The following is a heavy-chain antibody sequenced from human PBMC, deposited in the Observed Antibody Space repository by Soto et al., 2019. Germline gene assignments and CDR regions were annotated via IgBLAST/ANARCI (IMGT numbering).Heavy chain of an antibody. CDR1: GFTFSSYA. D-gene: IGHD2-15*01. V-gene: IGHV3-23*01. CDR3: ATQPHPDMGDWFDP. CDR2: ISGSGGST. Sequence: GGSLRLSCAASGFTFSSYAMSWVRQAPGKGLEWVSAISGSGGSTYYADSVKGRFTISRDNSKNTLYLQMNSLRAEDTAVYYSATQPHPDMGDWFDPWGQGTLVTVSS. J-gene: IGHJ5*02.